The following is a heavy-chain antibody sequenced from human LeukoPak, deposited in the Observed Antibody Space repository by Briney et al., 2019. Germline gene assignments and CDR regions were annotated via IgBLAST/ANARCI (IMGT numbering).Heavy chain of an antibody. J-gene: IGHJ6*03. CDR1: GGSISSSSYY. D-gene: IGHD1-20*01. CDR3: AGLLITGTDYYYYYYMDV. Sequence: SETLSLTCTVSGGSISSSSYYWGWIRQPPGKGLEWIGSIYYSGSTYYNPSLKSRVTISVDTSKNQFSLKLSSVTAADTAVYYCAGLLITGTDYYYYYYMDVWGKGTTVTVSS. V-gene: IGHV4-39*07. CDR2: IYYSGST.